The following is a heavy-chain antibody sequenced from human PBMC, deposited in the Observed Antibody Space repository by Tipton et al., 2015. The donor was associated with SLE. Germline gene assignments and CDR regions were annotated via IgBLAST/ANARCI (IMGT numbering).Heavy chain of an antibody. D-gene: IGHD5-12*01. V-gene: IGHV4-34*01. CDR1: GGSFSGYY. CDR3: ATSSKRGYSGYARY. CDR2: INHSGST. Sequence: TLSLTCAVYGGSFSGYYWSWIRQPPGKGLEWIGEINHSGSTNYNPSLKSRVTISVDTSKNQFSLKLSSVTAADTAVYHCATSSKRGYSGYARYWGQGTLVTVSS. J-gene: IGHJ4*02.